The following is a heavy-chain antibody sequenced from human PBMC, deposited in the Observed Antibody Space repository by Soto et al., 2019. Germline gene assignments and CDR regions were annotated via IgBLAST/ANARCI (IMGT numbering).Heavy chain of an antibody. V-gene: IGHV3-30*18. CDR1: GFTLSDYA. CDR2: VSHDGRNT. CDR3: AKGGRQWLVTSDFNY. J-gene: IGHJ4*02. Sequence: GXSLRLACAASGFTLSDYALHWVRQAPVKGLEWVAVVSHDGRNTHYADSVKGRFTISRDSSKNTVSLEMTSLRAEDTAVYYCAKGGRQWLVTSDFNYWGQGALVTVSS. D-gene: IGHD6-19*01.